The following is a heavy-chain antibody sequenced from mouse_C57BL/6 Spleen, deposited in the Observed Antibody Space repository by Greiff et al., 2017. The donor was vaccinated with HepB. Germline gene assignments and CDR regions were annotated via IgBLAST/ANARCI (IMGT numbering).Heavy chain of an antibody. Sequence: EVQLQQSGPELVKPGASVKIPCKASGYTFTDYNMDWVKQSHGKSLEWIGDINPNNGGTIYNQKFKGKATLTVDKSYSTAYMELRSLTSEDTAVYYCARLTTGTGVFDYWGQGTTLTVSS. CDR3: ARLTTGTGVFDY. CDR2: INPNNGGT. D-gene: IGHD4-1*01. V-gene: IGHV1-18*01. J-gene: IGHJ2*01. CDR1: GYTFTDYN.